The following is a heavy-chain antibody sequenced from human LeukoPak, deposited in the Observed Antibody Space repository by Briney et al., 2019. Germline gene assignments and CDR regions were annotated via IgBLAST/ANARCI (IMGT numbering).Heavy chain of an antibody. CDR3: ARGAIFGVVIPYYYYMDV. J-gene: IGHJ6*03. CDR2: IIPIFGTA. CDR1: GGTFSSYA. D-gene: IGHD3-3*01. Sequence: SVKVSCKASGGTFSSYAISWVRQAPGQGLEWMGGIIPIFGTANYAQKFQGRVTITTDESTSTAYMELSSLRSEDTAVYYCARGAIFGVVIPYYYYMDVWGKGTTVTVSS. V-gene: IGHV1-69*05.